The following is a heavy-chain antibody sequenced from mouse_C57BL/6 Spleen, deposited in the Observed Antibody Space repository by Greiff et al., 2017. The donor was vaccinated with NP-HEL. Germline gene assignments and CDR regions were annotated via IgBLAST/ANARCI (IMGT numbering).Heavy chain of an antibody. CDR1: GFTFSDYG. D-gene: IGHD1-1*01. J-gene: IGHJ2*01. CDR3: ARTTAVVAPFDY. V-gene: IGHV5-17*01. Sequence: EVKVVESGGGLVKPGGSLKLSCAASGFTFSDYGMHWVRQAPEKGLEWVAYISSGSSTSYYADTVKGRFTIPRANAKNTLFLQMTSLRSEDTAMYYCARTTAVVAPFDYWGQGTTLTVSS. CDR2: ISSGSSTS.